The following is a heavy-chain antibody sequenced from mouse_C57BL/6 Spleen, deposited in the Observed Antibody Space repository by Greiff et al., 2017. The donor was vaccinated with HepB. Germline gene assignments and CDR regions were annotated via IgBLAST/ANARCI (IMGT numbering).Heavy chain of an antibody. CDR1: GYTFSSSW. V-gene: IGHV1-82*01. D-gene: IGHD1-1*01. Sequence: QVQLQQPGPELVKPGASVKISCKASGYTFSSSWMNWVKQRPGKGLEWIGGIYPGDGDTNYNEKFKGKATLTVDKSSSTAYMQLSSLTSEDSAVYYCARKNYVNWYFDVWGTGTTVTVSS. J-gene: IGHJ1*03. CDR2: IYPGDGDT. CDR3: ARKNYVNWYFDV.